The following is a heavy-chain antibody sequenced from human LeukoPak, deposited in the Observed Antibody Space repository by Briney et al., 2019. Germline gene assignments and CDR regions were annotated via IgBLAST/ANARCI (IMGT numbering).Heavy chain of an antibody. J-gene: IGHJ4*02. CDR3: AHSGGYCTNGVCYTNNYFDY. Sequence: TLSLTCTVSGDFITAYYWSWIRQPPGKALEWLALIYWDDDKRYSPSLKSRLTITKDTSKNQVVPTMTNMDPVDTATYYCAHSGGYCTNGVCYTNNYFDYWGQGTLVTVSS. V-gene: IGHV2-5*08. CDR1: GDFITAYYWS. CDR2: IYWDDDK. D-gene: IGHD2-8*01.